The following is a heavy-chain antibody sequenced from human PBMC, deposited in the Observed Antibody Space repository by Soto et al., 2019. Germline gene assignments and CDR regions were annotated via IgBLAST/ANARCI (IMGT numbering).Heavy chain of an antibody. Sequence: GSLRLSCAASGFSFSTYLMSWVRQAPGKGLEWVANIKQGGNEKFYVDSVKGRFTISRDNDKKSLYLQMDSLRVEDTAVYYCAGALTYEVPYYYYGMDVWGQGTTVTVSS. J-gene: IGHJ6*02. CDR1: GFSFSTYL. CDR2: IKQGGNEK. D-gene: IGHD3-16*01. CDR3: AGALTYEVPYYYYGMDV. V-gene: IGHV3-7*01.